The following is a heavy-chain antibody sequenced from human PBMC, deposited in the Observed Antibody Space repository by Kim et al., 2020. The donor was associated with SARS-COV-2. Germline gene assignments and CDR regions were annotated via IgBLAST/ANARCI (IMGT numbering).Heavy chain of an antibody. V-gene: IGHV3-30-3*01. Sequence: GGSLRLSCAASGFTFNTYTMHWVRQAPGKGLEWVALISPVGNNIYYTDSVKGRFTVSRDNSKNTLYLEMSSLRPDDTGLYYCARARRPNVVVIAFYFDY. D-gene: IGHD2-21*01. CDR2: ISPVGNNI. J-gene: IGHJ4*01. CDR3: ARARRPNVVVIAFYFDY. CDR1: GFTFNTYT.